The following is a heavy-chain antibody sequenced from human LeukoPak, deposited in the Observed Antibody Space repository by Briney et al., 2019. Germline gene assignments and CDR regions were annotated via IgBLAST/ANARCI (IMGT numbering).Heavy chain of an antibody. CDR1: GFSFSTYG. V-gene: IGHV3-30*18. D-gene: IGHD5-24*01. Sequence: GGSLRLSCAASGFSFSTYGMHWVRQAPGKGLEWVAIISYDGSNKYYADSVRGRFTISRDNSKNTLYLQMNSLRAEDTAVYYCAKDKDGYMVYWGQGTLVTVSS. CDR3: AKDKDGYMVY. CDR2: ISYDGSNK. J-gene: IGHJ4*02.